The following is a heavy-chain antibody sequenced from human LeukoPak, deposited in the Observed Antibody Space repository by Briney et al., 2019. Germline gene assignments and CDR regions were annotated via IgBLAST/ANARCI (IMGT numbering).Heavy chain of an antibody. Sequence: SETLSLTCSVSGGSISGYYWSWIRQPPGKGLEWIGYIYSSGSTNYNPSLMSRVTISVDTSKNYFSLNLTSVTAADTAMYFCARHYYGDFDHWGQGTLVTVSS. CDR2: IYSSGST. CDR1: GGSISGYY. V-gene: IGHV4-59*08. CDR3: ARHYYGDFDH. J-gene: IGHJ4*02. D-gene: IGHD2-21*01.